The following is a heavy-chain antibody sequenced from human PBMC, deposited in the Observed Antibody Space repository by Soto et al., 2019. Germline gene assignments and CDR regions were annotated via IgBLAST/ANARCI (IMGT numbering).Heavy chain of an antibody. D-gene: IGHD3-16*01. CDR3: ASGGVSTPTLVN. V-gene: IGHV5-51*01. CDR1: GYNFAGYW. J-gene: IGHJ4*01. Sequence: GESLKISCKGSGYNFAGYWIAWVRQMPGQGLELMGIIYPSDSDTRYRPSFQGQVTISADKSISSAYLLWSSLQASDTAMCSVASGGVSTPTLVNLDQEAPDTVSS. CDR2: IYPSDSDT.